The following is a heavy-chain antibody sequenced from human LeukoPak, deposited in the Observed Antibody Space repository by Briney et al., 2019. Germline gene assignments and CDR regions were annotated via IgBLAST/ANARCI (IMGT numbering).Heavy chain of an antibody. CDR2: ISGSGGST. CDR1: GFTFSNYA. V-gene: IGHV3-23*01. D-gene: IGHD6-19*01. CDR3: AKDLNSRRAVAGTEDY. J-gene: IGHJ4*02. Sequence: GGSLRLSCAASGFTFSNYAMSWVRQAPGKGLEWVSAISGSGGSTYYADSVKGRFTISRDNSKNTLYLQMNSLRAEDTAVYYCAKDLNSRRAVAGTEDYWGQGTLVTVSS.